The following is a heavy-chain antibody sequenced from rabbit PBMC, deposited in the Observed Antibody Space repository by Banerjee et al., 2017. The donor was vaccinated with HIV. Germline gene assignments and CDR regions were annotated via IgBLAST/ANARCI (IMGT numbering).Heavy chain of an antibody. J-gene: IGHJ4*01. Sequence: QSLEESGGDLVKPGASLTLTCTASGFSFSSSYWICWVRQAPGKGLEWIGCIGVGMSGTAYATWAKGRFTISKTSSTTVTLQMTSLTAADTATYFCARGDAGYSTYAYAKSNLWGPGTLVTVS. D-gene: IGHD6-1*01. V-gene: IGHV1S40*01. CDR2: IGVGMSGT. CDR1: GFSFSSSYW. CDR3: ARGDAGYSTYAYAKSNL.